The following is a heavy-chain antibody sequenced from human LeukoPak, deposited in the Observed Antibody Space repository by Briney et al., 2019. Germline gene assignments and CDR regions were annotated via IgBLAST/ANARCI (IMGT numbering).Heavy chain of an antibody. CDR3: ARDVGATPGYFDY. CDR1: GGSISSNSYY. Sequence: SETLSLTCTVSGGSISSNSYYWGWIRQPPGKGLKWIGSIYYSGSTYYNPSLKSRVTISVDTSKNQFSLKLSSVTAADTAVYYCARDVGATPGYFDYWGQGTLVTVSS. CDR2: IYYSGST. J-gene: IGHJ4*02. V-gene: IGHV4-39*07. D-gene: IGHD1-26*01.